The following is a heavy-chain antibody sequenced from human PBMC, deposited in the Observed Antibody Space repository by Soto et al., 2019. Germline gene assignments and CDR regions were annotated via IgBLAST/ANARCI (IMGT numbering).Heavy chain of an antibody. CDR3: ARDRDSGGWYDVFDF. CDR1: GVTLSSKY. Sequence: PRGAPRLSLAAPGVTLSSKYISWGRPAPGKGLEGVSVIYSGGSTYYADSVKGRFTISRDNAKNSLYLQMNSLRDEDMVVYYFARDRDSGGWYDVFDFWGQGTTVTVSS. D-gene: IGHD6-19*01. V-gene: IGHV3-53*01. CDR2: IYSGGST. J-gene: IGHJ3*01.